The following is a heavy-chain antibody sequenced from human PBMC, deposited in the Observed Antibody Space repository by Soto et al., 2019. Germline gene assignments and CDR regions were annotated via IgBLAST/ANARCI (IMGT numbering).Heavy chain of an antibody. CDR3: ARQGNGAEGFDF. D-gene: IGHD4-17*01. V-gene: IGHV5-51*01. CDR2: IYPGDSDT. Sequence: PGESLKISCKGSGYSFSSHWIDWVRQMPGKGLDWMGIIYPGDSDTRYSPSFLGQVHISADKSINTAYLQWSSRKASDTAMYYCARQGNGAEGFDFWGQGALVTVSS. CDR1: GYSFSSHW. J-gene: IGHJ4*02.